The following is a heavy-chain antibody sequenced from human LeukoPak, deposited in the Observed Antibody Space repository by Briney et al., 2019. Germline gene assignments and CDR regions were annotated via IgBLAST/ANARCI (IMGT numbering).Heavy chain of an antibody. CDR1: GFTVSNNY. D-gene: IGHD6-13*01. Sequence: QTGGSLRLSCAASGFTVSNNYMTWVRQAPGKGLEWVSVIYNAGITYYADSVKGRFTISRDISKNTLYLQMDSLRVEDTAVYYCARGYLSSSSSEYFQHWGQGTLVTVSS. V-gene: IGHV3-66*01. CDR2: IYNAGIT. CDR3: ARGYLSSSSSEYFQH. J-gene: IGHJ1*01.